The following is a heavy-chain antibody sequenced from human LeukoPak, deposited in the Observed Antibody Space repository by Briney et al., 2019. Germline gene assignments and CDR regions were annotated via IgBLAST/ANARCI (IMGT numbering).Heavy chain of an antibody. CDR3: ARHQKGGYSYGPPFY. V-gene: IGHV4-39*01. J-gene: IGHJ4*02. CDR1: GGSITSGGYY. Sequence: SETLSLTCTVSGGSITSGGYYWSWIRQHPGKGLEWIGYISHSGTTYYHPYNPSLKSRVTISVDTSKNQFSLKPSSVTAADTAVYYCARHQKGGYSYGPPFYWGQGTLVTVSS. CDR2: ISHSGTT. D-gene: IGHD5-18*01.